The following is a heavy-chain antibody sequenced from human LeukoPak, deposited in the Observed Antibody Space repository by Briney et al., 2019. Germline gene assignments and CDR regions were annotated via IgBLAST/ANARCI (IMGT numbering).Heavy chain of an antibody. V-gene: IGHV1-18*04. CDR2: ISAYNGNT. CDR3: ARDTPIFLPWQTSEDAFDI. CDR1: GYTFTGYY. Sequence: VASVKVSCKASGYTFTGYYMHWVRQAPGQGLEWMGWISAYNGNTNYAQKLQGRVTMTTDTSTSTAYMELRSLRSDDTAVYYCARDTPIFLPWQTSEDAFDIWGQGTMVTVSS. D-gene: IGHD3-3*01. J-gene: IGHJ3*02.